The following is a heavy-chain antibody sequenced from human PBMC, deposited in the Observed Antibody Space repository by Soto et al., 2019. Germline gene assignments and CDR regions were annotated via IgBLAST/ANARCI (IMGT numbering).Heavy chain of an antibody. CDR3: ARQGFGGLHGLVDV. CDR1: GGSISSYY. J-gene: IGHJ6*02. CDR2: VHHSWGS. Sequence: TSETLSLTCTVSGGSISSYYWSWIRQPPGKGLEWIGYVHHSWGSNYNPSLKSRVAISLDTSKSQFSLKLTSVTAADTAVYYCARQGFGGLHGLVDVWGQGTTVTVSS. V-gene: IGHV4-59*08. D-gene: IGHD3-10*01.